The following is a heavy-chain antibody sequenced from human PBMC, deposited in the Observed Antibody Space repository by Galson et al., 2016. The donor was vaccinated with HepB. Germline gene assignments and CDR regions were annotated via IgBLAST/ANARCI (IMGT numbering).Heavy chain of an antibody. CDR3: AKDQRLFNWNYDYGMDV. V-gene: IGHV3-30*18. Sequence: SLRLSCAASGFTFSSYGMHWVRQAPGKGLEWVTVISYDGTNKYYADSVKGRFTISRDNSKNTLYLQMNSLRAEDTAVYYCAKDQRLFNWNYDYGMDVWGKGTTVTVSS. D-gene: IGHD1-20*01. CDR1: GFTFSSYG. CDR2: ISYDGTNK. J-gene: IGHJ6*04.